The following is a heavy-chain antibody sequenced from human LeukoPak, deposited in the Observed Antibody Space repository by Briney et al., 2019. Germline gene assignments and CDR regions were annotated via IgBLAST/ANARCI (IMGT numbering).Heavy chain of an antibody. CDR1: GGTFSNYA. Sequence: ASVKVSCKASGGTFSNYAISWVRQAPGQGLEWMGAIIPIFGTANYAQKFQGRVTITADESTGTAYMELSSLRSEDTAVYYCARDLREIGDWFDPWGQGTLVTVSS. V-gene: IGHV1-69*13. CDR2: IIPIFGTA. CDR3: ARDLREIGDWFDP. D-gene: IGHD3-3*01. J-gene: IGHJ5*02.